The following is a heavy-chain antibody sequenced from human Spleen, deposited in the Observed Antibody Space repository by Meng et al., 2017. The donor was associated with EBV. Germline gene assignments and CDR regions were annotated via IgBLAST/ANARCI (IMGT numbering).Heavy chain of an antibody. CDR2: INAANGNT. CDR1: GYTFTTHA. Sequence: HVQLVQSETEGTRPRASVKVSCRTSGYTFTTHAIHWVRQAPGQRLEWMGWINAANGNTKYSQQFQARLTITGDTSAITAYMELSSLGFDDTAVYYCATMTSSPPDSWGQGTLVTVSS. CDR3: ATMTSSPPDS. V-gene: IGHV1-3*01. J-gene: IGHJ5*01. D-gene: IGHD3-22*01.